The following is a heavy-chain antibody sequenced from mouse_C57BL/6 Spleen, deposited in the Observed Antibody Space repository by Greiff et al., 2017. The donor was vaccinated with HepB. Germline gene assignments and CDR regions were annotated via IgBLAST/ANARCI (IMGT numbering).Heavy chain of an antibody. CDR3: AKEEDGNHPFAY. CDR2: IWRGGST. D-gene: IGHD2-1*01. Sequence: VKLMESGPGLVQPSQSLSITCTVSGFSLTSYGVHWVRQSPGKGLEWLGVIWRGGSTDYNAAFMSRLSITKDNSKSQVFFKMNSLQADDTAIYYCAKEEDGNHPFAYWGQGTLVTVSA. CDR1: GFSLTSYG. J-gene: IGHJ3*01. V-gene: IGHV2-5*01.